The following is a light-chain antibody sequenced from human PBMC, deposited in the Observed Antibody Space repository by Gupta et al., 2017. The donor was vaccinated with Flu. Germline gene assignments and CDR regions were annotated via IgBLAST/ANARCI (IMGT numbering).Light chain of an antibody. CDR1: QSISSY. V-gene: IGKV1-39*01. CDR3: QQSDNNPPSS. CDR2: AAS. J-gene: IGKJ2*03. Sequence: DIQMTQSPSSLSASVGDRVTITCRASQSISSYLNWYQQKPGKAPKLLIYAASTWQSGVPSRFSGSGSGIDFTLTISSRQQEDFATYYCQQSDNNPPSSFGQGTKLEIK.